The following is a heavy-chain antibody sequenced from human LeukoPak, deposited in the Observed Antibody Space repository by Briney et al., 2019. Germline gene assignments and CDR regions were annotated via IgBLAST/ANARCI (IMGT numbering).Heavy chain of an antibody. D-gene: IGHD3-10*01. CDR2: INPNSGGT. CDR1: GYTFTGYY. CDR3: ARDALNYGHLSPFDY. V-gene: IGHV1-2*02. J-gene: IGHJ4*02. Sequence: GASVKVSCKASGYTFTGYYIHWVRQAPGQGLEWMGWINPNSGGTNYAQKFLGRVTMTRDTSISTAYMELSRLRSDDTAMYYCARDALNYGHLSPFDYWGQGTLVTVSS.